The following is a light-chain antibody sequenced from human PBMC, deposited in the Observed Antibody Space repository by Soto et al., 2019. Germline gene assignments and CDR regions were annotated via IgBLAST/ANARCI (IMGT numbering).Light chain of an antibody. Sequence: EIVMTQSPATLSVSPGERATLSCMASQSVSSNLAWYQQKPGQAPRLLIYGASTRATGIPARFSGSGSGTEFTLTISSLQSEDFAVYYCQQYNNWLPWTFGQGTKVEIK. J-gene: IGKJ1*01. CDR2: GAS. CDR3: QQYNNWLPWT. V-gene: IGKV3-15*01. CDR1: QSVSSN.